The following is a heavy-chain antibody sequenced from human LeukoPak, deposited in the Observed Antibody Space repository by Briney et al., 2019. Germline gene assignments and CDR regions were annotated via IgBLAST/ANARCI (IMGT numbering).Heavy chain of an antibody. CDR3: ARQGRDAYYYYYYMDV. D-gene: IGHD2-2*01. CDR2: IYYSGST. Sequence: SETLSLTCSVSGGFISSSSYYWGWFRQPPGKGLEWIGTIYYSGSTYYNPSLKSRVTISVDTSKNQFSLKLSSVTAADTAVYYSARQGRDAYYYYYYMDVWGKGTTVTVSS. J-gene: IGHJ6*03. CDR1: GGFISSSSYY. V-gene: IGHV4-39*01.